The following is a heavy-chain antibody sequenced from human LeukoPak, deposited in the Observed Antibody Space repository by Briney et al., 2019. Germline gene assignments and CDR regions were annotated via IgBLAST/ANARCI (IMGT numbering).Heavy chain of an antibody. D-gene: IGHD6-13*01. CDR2: IYTSGST. CDR1: GGSISSYY. Sequence: PSETLSLTCTVSGGSISSYYWSWIRQPAGKGLEWIGRIYTSGSTNYNPSLKSRVTMSVATSKNQFSLKLSSVTAADTAVYYCARERQHDYYYYYMDVWGKGTTVTISS. CDR3: ARERQHDYYYYYMDV. V-gene: IGHV4-4*07. J-gene: IGHJ6*03.